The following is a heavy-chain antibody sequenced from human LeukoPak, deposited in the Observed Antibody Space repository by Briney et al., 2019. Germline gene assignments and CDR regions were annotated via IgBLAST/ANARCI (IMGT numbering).Heavy chain of an antibody. V-gene: IGHV3-33*08. J-gene: IGHJ5*02. D-gene: IGHD1-26*01. CDR3: ARSLVVGANPYH. CDR2: IRYDGNNK. Sequence: GGSLRLSCAASGFTFSSYSMNWVRPAPGKGLDWVAFIRYDGNNKLYADSVKGRFTISRDNATNSLYLQLNSLGAEDTAVYYCARSLVVGANPYHWGQGTLVTVSS. CDR1: GFTFSSYS.